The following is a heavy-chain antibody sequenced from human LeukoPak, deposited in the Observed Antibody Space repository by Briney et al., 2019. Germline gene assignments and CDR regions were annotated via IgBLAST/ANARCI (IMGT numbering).Heavy chain of an antibody. J-gene: IGHJ6*02. CDR1: GFTFSSYA. Sequence: GGSLRLSCAASGFTFSSYAMSWVRQAPGKGLEWVSAISGSGGSTYYADSVKGRFTISRDNSKNTLYLQMNSLRAEDTAVYYCAKNRHYDILTGGVYYYYGMDVWGQGTTVTVSS. CDR3: AKNRHYDILTGGVYYYYGMDV. D-gene: IGHD3-9*01. CDR2: ISGSGGST. V-gene: IGHV3-23*01.